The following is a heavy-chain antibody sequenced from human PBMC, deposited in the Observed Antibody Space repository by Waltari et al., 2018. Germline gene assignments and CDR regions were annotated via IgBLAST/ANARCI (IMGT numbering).Heavy chain of an antibody. CDR3: ARDGYYYDSSGSWYFDL. CDR1: GGTFSSYA. V-gene: IGHV1-69*01. Sequence: QVQLVQSGAEVKKPGSSVKVSCKASGGTFSSYAISWVRQAPGQGLEWMGVRGGIIPSFGKANYAQKFEGRDTSTADECTSTAYMEVSSLRSEDTAVYYCARDGYYYDSSGSWYFDLWGRGTRVTVSS. CDR2: IIPSFGKA. J-gene: IGHJ2*01. D-gene: IGHD3-22*01.